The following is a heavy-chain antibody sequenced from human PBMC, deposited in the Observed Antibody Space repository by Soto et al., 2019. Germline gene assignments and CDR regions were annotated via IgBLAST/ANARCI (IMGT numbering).Heavy chain of an antibody. J-gene: IGHJ4*02. CDR2: IYYSGSS. CDR3: ARRDTSGFLRYFDN. V-gene: IGHV4-30-4*01. D-gene: IGHD3-3*01. Sequence: QVQLQESGPGLVKPSQTLSLTCTVSGGSISNADYYWSWVRQPPGKGLEWIGYIYYSGSSFFNPSLKSRVTMSKDTSKNQFSLRLTSVTAADTAVYYCARRDTSGFLRYFDNWGQGTLVTVSS. CDR1: GGSISNADYY.